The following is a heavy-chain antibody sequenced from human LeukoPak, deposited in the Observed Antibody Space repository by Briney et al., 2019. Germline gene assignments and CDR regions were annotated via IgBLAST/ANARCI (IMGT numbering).Heavy chain of an antibody. J-gene: IGHJ6*03. CDR1: GFTFSSYW. CDR2: IKQDGSEK. V-gene: IGHV3-7*01. D-gene: IGHD2-2*01. CDR3: ASRAVPAASFGYYYYMDV. Sequence: PGGSLRLSXAASGFTFSSYWMSWVRQAPGKGLEWVANIKQDGSEKYYVDSVKGRFTISRDNAKNSLYLQMNSLRAEDTAVYYCASRAVPAASFGYYYYMDVWGKGTTVIVSS.